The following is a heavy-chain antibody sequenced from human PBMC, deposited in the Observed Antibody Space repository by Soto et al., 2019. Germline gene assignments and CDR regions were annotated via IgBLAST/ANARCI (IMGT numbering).Heavy chain of an antibody. Sequence: SETLSLTCTVSGGSVSSYYWSWIRQPPGKGLEWIGYIYYSGSTNYNPSLKSRVTISVDTSKNQFSLKLSSVTAADTAVYYCARVGSKYSSSFDWFDPWGQGTLVTVSS. CDR1: GGSVSSYY. CDR3: ARVGSKYSSSFDWFDP. V-gene: IGHV4-59*02. CDR2: IYYSGST. D-gene: IGHD6-6*01. J-gene: IGHJ5*02.